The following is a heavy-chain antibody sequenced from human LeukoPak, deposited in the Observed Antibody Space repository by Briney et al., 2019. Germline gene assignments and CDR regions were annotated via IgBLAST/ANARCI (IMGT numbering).Heavy chain of an antibody. J-gene: IGHJ4*02. Sequence: QTGGSLRLSCAASGFTFSGSAMHWVRQASGKGLEWVGRIRSIANSYATAYAASVKGRFTISRDDSNNTAYLQMNSLKTENTAVYYCTRLSYFYASGSYSTRYRSPIDWGQGTLVTVPS. V-gene: IGHV3-73*01. CDR2: IRSIANSYAT. CDR3: TRLSYFYASGSYSTRYRSPID. D-gene: IGHD3-10*01. CDR1: GFTFSGSA.